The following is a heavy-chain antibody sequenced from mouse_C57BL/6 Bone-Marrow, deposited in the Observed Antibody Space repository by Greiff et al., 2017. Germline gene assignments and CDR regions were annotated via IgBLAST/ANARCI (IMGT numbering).Heavy chain of an antibody. Sequence: VQLQQPGAELVKPGASVKMSCKASGYTFTSYWITWVKQRPGQGLEWIGDIYPGSGSTNYNEKFKSKATLAVDTASSTAYMQLSSLTSEDSAVYYCARPYYSNYWYFDVWGTGTTVTVSS. CDR3: ARPYYSNYWYFDV. CDR2: IYPGSGST. V-gene: IGHV1-55*01. CDR1: GYTFTSYW. D-gene: IGHD2-5*01. J-gene: IGHJ1*03.